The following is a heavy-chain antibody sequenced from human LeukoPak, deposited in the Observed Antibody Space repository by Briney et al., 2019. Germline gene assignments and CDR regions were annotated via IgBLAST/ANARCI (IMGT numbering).Heavy chain of an antibody. CDR1: GGSFSGYY. CDR3: ARGWLILTIIVVVTRYYFDY. Sequence: SETLSLTCAVYGGSFSGYYWSWIRQPPGKGLEWIGEINHSGSTNYNPSLKSRVTISVDTSKNQFSLKLSSVTAADTAVYYCARGWLILTIIVVVTRYYFDYWGQGTLVTVSS. V-gene: IGHV4-34*01. J-gene: IGHJ4*02. D-gene: IGHD3-22*01. CDR2: INHSGST.